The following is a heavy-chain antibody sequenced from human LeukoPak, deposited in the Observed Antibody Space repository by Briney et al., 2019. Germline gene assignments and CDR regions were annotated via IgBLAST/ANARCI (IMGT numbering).Heavy chain of an antibody. J-gene: IGHJ6*03. D-gene: IGHD1-7*01. CDR1: GYSISSGYY. Sequence: SETLSLTCAVSGYSISSGYYWGWIRQPPGKGLEWIGSIYHSGSTYYNPSLKSRVTISVDTSKNQFSLKLSSVTAADTAVYYCARVKKGTTGYYYYYYYMDVWGKGTTATVSS. V-gene: IGHV4-38-2*01. CDR3: ARVKKGTTGYYYYYYYMDV. CDR2: IYHSGST.